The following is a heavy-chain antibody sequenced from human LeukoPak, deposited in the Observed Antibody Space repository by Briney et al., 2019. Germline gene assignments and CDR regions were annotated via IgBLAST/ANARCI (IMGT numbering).Heavy chain of an antibody. J-gene: IGHJ4*02. CDR3: TTANWAYYYFDY. CDR2: IKSKTDGGTT. CDR1: GFTFSDAW. D-gene: IGHD1-1*01. Sequence: GGSLRLSCAASGFTFSDAWMTWVRQAPGKGLEWVGRIKSKTDGGTTDYAAPVKGGFTISRDDSENTLSLQMNSLKTEDTAVYYCTTANWAYYYFDYWGQGALVTVSS. V-gene: IGHV3-15*01.